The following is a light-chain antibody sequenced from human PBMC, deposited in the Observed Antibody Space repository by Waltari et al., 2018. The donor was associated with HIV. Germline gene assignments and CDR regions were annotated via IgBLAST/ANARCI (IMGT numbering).Light chain of an antibody. CDR2: EVS. Sequence: QSALTQPASVSGSPGQSITIPCPGTSSDVGGYNYVPWSQQHPGKAPKLMIFEVSNRPSGVSNRFSGSKSVNTASLTISGLQAEDEADYYCSSYTTRSTPDPNWVFGGGTKLTVL. V-gene: IGLV2-14*01. CDR3: SSYTTRSTPDPNWV. CDR1: SSDVGGYNY. J-gene: IGLJ3*02.